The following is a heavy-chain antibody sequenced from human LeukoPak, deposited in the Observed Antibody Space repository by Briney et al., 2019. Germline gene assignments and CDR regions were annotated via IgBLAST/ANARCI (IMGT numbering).Heavy chain of an antibody. CDR3: ARVYGDYDALDY. V-gene: IGHV3-21*01. J-gene: IGHJ4*02. Sequence: PGGSLRLSCAASGFTFSSYSMNWVRQAPGKGLEWVSSISSSSYIYYADSVKGRFTISRDNAKNSLYLQVNSLRAEDTAVYYCARVYGDYDALDYWGQGTLVTVSS. CDR1: GFTFSSYS. CDR2: ISSSSYI. D-gene: IGHD4-17*01.